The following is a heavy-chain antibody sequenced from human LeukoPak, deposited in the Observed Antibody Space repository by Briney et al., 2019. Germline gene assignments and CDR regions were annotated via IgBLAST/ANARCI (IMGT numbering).Heavy chain of an antibody. V-gene: IGHV4-59*01. J-gene: IGHJ4*02. CDR3: ARTNYCGSTSCRYFDY. CDR2: IYYSGST. D-gene: IGHD2-2*01. CDR1: GGSISSYY. Sequence: PSETLSLTRTVSGGSISSYYWSWIRQPPGKGLEWIGYIYYSGSTNYNPSLKSRVTISVDTSKNQFSLKLSSVTAADTAVYYCARTNYCGSTSCRYFDYWGQGTLVTVSS.